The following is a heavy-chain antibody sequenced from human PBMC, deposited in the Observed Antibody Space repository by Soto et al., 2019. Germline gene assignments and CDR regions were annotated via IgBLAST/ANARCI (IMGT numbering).Heavy chain of an antibody. V-gene: IGHV1-18*01. D-gene: IGHD2-2*01. CDR3: ARDPPHVVVVPAANDY. CDR2: ISAYNGNT. J-gene: IGHJ4*02. CDR1: GYTFTSYG. Sequence: GASVKVSCKASGYTFTSYGISWVRQAPGQGLEWMGWISAYNGNTNYAQKLQGRVTMTTDTSTSTAYMELRSLRSDDTAVYYCARDPPHVVVVPAANDYWGQGTLVTVSS.